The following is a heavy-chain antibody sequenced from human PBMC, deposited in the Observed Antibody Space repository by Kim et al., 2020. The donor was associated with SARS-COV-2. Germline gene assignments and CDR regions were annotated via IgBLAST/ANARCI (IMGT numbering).Heavy chain of an antibody. CDR1: GGSISSSSYY. V-gene: IGHV4-39*07. CDR3: ARDRDSSSWYTGGGFDY. J-gene: IGHJ4*02. CDR2: IYYSGST. D-gene: IGHD6-13*01. Sequence: SETLSLTCTVSGGSISSSSYYWGWIRQPPGKGLEWIGSIYYSGSTYYNPSLKSRVTISVDTSKNQFSLKLSSVTAADTAVYYCARDRDSSSWYTGGGFDYWGQGTLVTVSS.